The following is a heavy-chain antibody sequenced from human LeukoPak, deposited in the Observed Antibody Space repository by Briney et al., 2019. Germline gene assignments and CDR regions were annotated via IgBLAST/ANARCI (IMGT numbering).Heavy chain of an antibody. J-gene: IGHJ5*02. CDR2: ISYDGSNK. Sequence: GGSLRLSCAASGFTFSSYAMHWVRQAPGKGLEWVAVISYDGSNKYYADSVKGRFTISRDNSKNTLYLQMNSLRAEDTAVYYCAREFLPLVVAPLNWFDPWGQGTLVTVSS. V-gene: IGHV3-30-3*01. D-gene: IGHD3-22*01. CDR1: GFTFSSYA. CDR3: AREFLPLVVAPLNWFDP.